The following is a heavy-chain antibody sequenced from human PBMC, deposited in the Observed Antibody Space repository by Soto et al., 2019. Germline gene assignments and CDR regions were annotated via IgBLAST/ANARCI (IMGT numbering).Heavy chain of an antibody. V-gene: IGHV1-46*01. CDR3: GTEATITYYSSGHNPLPAY. Sequence: QVQLVQSGAEVKKPGASVKLSCKASGYTFTNYYIHWVRQAPGQGLEWMGMVHPSSGSTNSPQKFQGRVTMTRDTSTSTVYMDLSSLTSEDTAIYYCGTEATITYYSSGHNPLPAYWGQGTLVTVSS. J-gene: IGHJ4*02. CDR1: GYTFTNYY. D-gene: IGHD3-22*01. CDR2: VHPSSGST.